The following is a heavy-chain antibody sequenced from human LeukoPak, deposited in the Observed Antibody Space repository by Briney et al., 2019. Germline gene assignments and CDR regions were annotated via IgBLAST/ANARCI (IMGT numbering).Heavy chain of an antibody. CDR3: ARHLDFDWLSEARH. CDR2: ISSSGSTI. D-gene: IGHD3-9*01. Sequence: GGSLRLSCAASGFTFSDYYMSWIRQAPGKGLEWVSYISSSGSTIYYADSVKGRFTISRDNAKNSLYLQMNSLRAEDTAVYYCARHLDFDWLSEARHWGQGTLVTVSS. CDR1: GFTFSDYY. J-gene: IGHJ1*01. V-gene: IGHV3-11*04.